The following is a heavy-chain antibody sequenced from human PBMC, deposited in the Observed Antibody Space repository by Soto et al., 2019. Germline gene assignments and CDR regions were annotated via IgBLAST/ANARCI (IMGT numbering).Heavy chain of an antibody. D-gene: IGHD6-19*01. Sequence: ASVKVSCKASGYTFTGYYMHWVRQAPGQGLEWMGWIDPNSGGTNYAQKFQGWVTMTRDTSISTAYMELSRLRSDDTAVYYCARTSASGWYYFDYWGQGTLVTSPQ. CDR1: GYTFTGYY. J-gene: IGHJ4*02. CDR3: ARTSASGWYYFDY. V-gene: IGHV1-2*04. CDR2: IDPNSGGT.